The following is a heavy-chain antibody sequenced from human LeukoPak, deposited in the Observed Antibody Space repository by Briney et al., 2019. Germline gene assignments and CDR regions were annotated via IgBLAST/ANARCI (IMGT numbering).Heavy chain of an antibody. V-gene: IGHV1-69*05. J-gene: IGHJ4*02. CDR2: IIPIFGTA. Sequence: ASVKVSCKASGGTFSSYAISWVRQAPGQGLEWMGGIIPIFGTANYAQKFQGRVTITTDESTSTAYMELSSLRSEDTAVYYCASSGSGSYYPFDYWGQGTLVTVSS. D-gene: IGHD1-26*01. CDR1: GGTFSSYA. CDR3: ASSGSGSYYPFDY.